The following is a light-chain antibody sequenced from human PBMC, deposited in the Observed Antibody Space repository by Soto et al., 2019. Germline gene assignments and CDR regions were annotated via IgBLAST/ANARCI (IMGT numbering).Light chain of an antibody. V-gene: IGKV3-15*01. J-gene: IGKJ5*01. Sequence: EIVMTHSLATLSVSPGERATLSCRASQSVSSNLAWYQQKPGQAPRLLIYGVSTRATGIPDRFSGSGSGTEFTLTSTRLEPEDSAVYFCQQYTGTMTTFGQGARLEIK. CDR2: GVS. CDR1: QSVSSN. CDR3: QQYTGTMTT.